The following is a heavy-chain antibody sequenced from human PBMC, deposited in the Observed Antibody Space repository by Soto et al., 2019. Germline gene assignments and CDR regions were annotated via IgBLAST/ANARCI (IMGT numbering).Heavy chain of an antibody. CDR3: ARVPARYDFWSGTPSYGMDV. J-gene: IGHJ6*02. CDR2: INHSGST. CDR1: GGSFSGYY. Sequence: SETLSLTCAVYGGSFSGYYWSWIRQPPGKGLEWIGEINHSGSTNYNPSLKSRVTISVDTSKDQFSLKLSSVTAADTAVYYCARVPARYDFWSGTPSYGMDVWGQGTTVTVSS. V-gene: IGHV4-34*01. D-gene: IGHD3-3*01.